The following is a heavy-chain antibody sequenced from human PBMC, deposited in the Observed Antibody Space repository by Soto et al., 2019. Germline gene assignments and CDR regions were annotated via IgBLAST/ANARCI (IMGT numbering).Heavy chain of an antibody. V-gene: IGHV3-23*01. CDR3: AKGRPPFDL. Sequence: EVQLLESGGGLVQPGGSLRLSCAASQFTFSYYAMGWVRQAPGKGLEWVSIISGAGGSTNYADSVKGRFAISRDNSENTMYMQMISLSAEDTAVYYCAKGRPPFDLWGRGTLVIVSS. J-gene: IGHJ2*01. CDR1: QFTFSYYA. CDR2: ISGAGGST. D-gene: IGHD6-6*01.